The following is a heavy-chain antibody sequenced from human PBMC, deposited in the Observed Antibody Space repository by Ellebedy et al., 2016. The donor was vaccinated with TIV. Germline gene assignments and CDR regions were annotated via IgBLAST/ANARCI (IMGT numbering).Heavy chain of an antibody. CDR3: AKDFKQQLRGFDY. CDR2: ISWNSGSI. CDR1: GFTFDDYA. V-gene: IGHV3-9*01. J-gene: IGHJ4*02. D-gene: IGHD6-13*01. Sequence: SLKISXAASGFTFDDYAMHWVRQAPGKGLEWVSGISWNSGSIGYADSVKGRFTISRDNAKNSLYLQMNSLRAEDTALYYCAKDFKQQLRGFDYWGQGTLVTVSS.